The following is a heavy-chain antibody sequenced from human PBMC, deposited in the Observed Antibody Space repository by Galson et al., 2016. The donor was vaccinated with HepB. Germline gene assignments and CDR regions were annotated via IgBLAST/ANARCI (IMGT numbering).Heavy chain of an antibody. V-gene: IGHV4-59*01. J-gene: IGHJ2*01. CDR2: IYYSGST. CDR3: ARVGWELPRRYFDL. Sequence: SETLSLTCTVSGGSISSYYWSWIRQPPGKGLEWIGYIYYSGSTNYDPSLKSRVTISVDTSKYQFSLKLSSVTAADTAVYYCARVGWELPRRYFDLWGRGTLVTVSS. CDR1: GGSISSYY. D-gene: IGHD1-26*01.